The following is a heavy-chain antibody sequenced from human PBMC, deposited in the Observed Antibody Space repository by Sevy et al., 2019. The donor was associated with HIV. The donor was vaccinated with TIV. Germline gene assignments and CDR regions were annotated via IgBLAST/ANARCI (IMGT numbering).Heavy chain of an antibody. Sequence: SLRLSCAASGFTFSSYAMHWVRQAPGKGLEWVAVISYDGSNKYYADSVKGRFTISRDNSKNTLYLQMNSLRAEDTAVYYCASFTPGIAVAGTDYWGQGTLVTVSS. J-gene: IGHJ4*02. V-gene: IGHV3-30-3*01. D-gene: IGHD6-19*01. CDR3: ASFTPGIAVAGTDY. CDR2: ISYDGSNK. CDR1: GFTFSSYA.